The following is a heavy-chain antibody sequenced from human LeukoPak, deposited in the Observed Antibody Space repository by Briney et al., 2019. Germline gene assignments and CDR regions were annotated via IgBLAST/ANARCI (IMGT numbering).Heavy chain of an antibody. D-gene: IGHD5-18*01. CDR1: GGSISSYY. J-gene: IGHJ3*02. Sequence: KPSGTLSLTCTVSGGSISSYYWSWIRQPPGKGLEWIGYIYYSGSTNYNPSLKSRVTISVDTSKNQFSLKLSSVTAADTAVYYCAREDTAMVTSAFDIWGQGTMVTVSS. CDR2: IYYSGST. CDR3: AREDTAMVTSAFDI. V-gene: IGHV4-59*01.